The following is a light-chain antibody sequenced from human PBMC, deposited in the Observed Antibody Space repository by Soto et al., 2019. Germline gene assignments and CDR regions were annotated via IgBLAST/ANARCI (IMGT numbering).Light chain of an antibody. CDR2: DSS. Sequence: VMTQSPATLSVSPGKRVTFSCRASQSVTTNLAWYQHKPGQSPRLLISDSSTGASGIPPRFSGSGSGTVFNLTINRLQSADFAVYYCQQYDRWPFTFGGGTKVEIK. V-gene: IGKV3-15*01. CDR1: QSVTTN. CDR3: QQYDRWPFT. J-gene: IGKJ4*01.